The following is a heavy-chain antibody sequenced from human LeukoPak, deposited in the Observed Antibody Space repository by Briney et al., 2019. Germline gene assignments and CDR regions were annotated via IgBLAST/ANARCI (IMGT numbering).Heavy chain of an antibody. V-gene: IGHV1-8*01. CDR2: MNPNSGNT. Sequence: GASVKVSCKASGYTFTSYDISWVRQATGQGLEWMGWMNPNSGNTGYAQKFQGRVTMTRNTSISTAYMELSSLRSEDTAVYYCARANYYYGSGLYYYMDVWGKGTTVTISS. J-gene: IGHJ6*03. CDR1: GYTFTSYD. CDR3: ARANYYYGSGLYYYMDV. D-gene: IGHD3-10*01.